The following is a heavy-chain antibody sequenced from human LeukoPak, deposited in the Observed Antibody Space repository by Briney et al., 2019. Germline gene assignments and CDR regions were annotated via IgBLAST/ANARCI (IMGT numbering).Heavy chain of an antibody. D-gene: IGHD6-13*01. Sequence: ASVKVSCKASGGIFSSYAISWVRQAPGQGLEWMGRIIPIFGTANYAQKFQGRVTITTDESTSTAYMELSSLRSEDTAVYYCARDRSSSWSTFDYWGQGTLVTVSS. V-gene: IGHV1-69*05. CDR1: GGIFSSYA. CDR3: ARDRSSSWSTFDY. J-gene: IGHJ4*02. CDR2: IIPIFGTA.